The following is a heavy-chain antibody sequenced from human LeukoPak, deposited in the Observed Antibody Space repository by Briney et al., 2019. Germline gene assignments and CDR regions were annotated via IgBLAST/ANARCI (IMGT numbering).Heavy chain of an antibody. V-gene: IGHV4-39*01. D-gene: IGHD4-11*01. CDR1: GGSISY. Sequence: SETLSLTCTVSGGSISYWGWIRQPPGKGLEWIGTIYYSGSTYYNPSLKSRVTISVDTSKNQFSLKLSSVTAADTAVYYCARFRTLTTHFDYWGQGTLVTVSS. CDR2: IYYSGST. J-gene: IGHJ4*02. CDR3: ARFRTLTTHFDY.